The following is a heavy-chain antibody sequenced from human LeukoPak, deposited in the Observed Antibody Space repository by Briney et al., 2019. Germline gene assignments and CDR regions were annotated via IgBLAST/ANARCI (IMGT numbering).Heavy chain of an antibody. J-gene: IGHJ4*02. CDR3: ARGLQIFDY. Sequence: SETLSLTCTVSDGSVSSVGYYWGWIRQPPGKGLEWIGSIYYSGTTYYNPSLASRVTIFVDTSKNQFSLRLSSVTAADTAVYYCARGLQIFDYWGQGTLVAVSS. D-gene: IGHD3-16*01. CDR1: DGSVSSVGYY. V-gene: IGHV4-39*01. CDR2: IYYSGTT.